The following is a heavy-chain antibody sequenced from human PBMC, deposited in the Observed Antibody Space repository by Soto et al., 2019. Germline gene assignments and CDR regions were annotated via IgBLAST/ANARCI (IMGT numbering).Heavy chain of an antibody. J-gene: IGHJ5*02. Sequence: GESLKISCTGFGYTFTTFWISWVRQMPGKGLEWMGRIDPGDTYATYSPAFQGHVTISADKATSTAYLQWSSLKASDTAMYFCARIYCTTTTCDSWFDPWGQGTLVPVSS. V-gene: IGHV5-10-1*01. CDR1: GYTFTTFW. CDR3: ARIYCTTTTCDSWFDP. CDR2: IDPGDTYA. D-gene: IGHD2-2*01.